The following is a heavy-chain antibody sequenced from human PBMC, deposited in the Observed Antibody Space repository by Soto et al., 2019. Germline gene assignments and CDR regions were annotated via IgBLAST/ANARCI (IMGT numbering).Heavy chain of an antibody. CDR3: ARDPEQTRVSGWFDP. J-gene: IGHJ5*02. D-gene: IGHD6-13*01. V-gene: IGHV1-18*04. CDR1: GYTFSNYG. Sequence: ASVKVSCKASGYTFSNYGVSWVRQAPGQGLEWMGWISAYNGNTNYAQKLQGRVTMTTDTSTSTAYMELRSLRSDDTAVYYCARDPEQTRVSGWFDPWGQGTLVTVSS. CDR2: ISAYNGNT.